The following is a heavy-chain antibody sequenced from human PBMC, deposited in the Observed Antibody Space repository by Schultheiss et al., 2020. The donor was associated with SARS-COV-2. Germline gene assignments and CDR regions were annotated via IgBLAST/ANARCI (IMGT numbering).Heavy chain of an antibody. CDR1: GGSISSGGYY. CDR2: IYYSGST. J-gene: IGHJ4*02. V-gene: IGHV4-31*01. D-gene: IGHD1-26*01. Sequence: SQTLSLTCTVSGGSISSGGYYWSWIRQHPGKGLEWIGYIYYSGSTYYNPSLKSLVTISVDTSKNQFSLKLSSVTAADTAVYYCARNSGSYGGEDYWGQGTLVTVAS. CDR3: ARNSGSYGGEDY.